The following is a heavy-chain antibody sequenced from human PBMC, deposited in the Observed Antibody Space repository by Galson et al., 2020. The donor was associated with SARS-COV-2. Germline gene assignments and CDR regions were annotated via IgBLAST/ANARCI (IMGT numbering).Heavy chain of an antibody. CDR2: IYHSGTT. J-gene: IGHJ4*02. D-gene: IGHD2-8*01. Sequence: SETLSLTCTVSGYSISSGYFWAWIRQTPGEGLEWMGSIYHSGTTFYNPSLQSRLTISVDTSENQFSLKLDSVTAADTAFYYCTTYSLMVISPTPLRADYWGQGTLVTVPS. V-gene: IGHV4-38-2*02. CDR3: TTYSLMVISPTPLRADY. CDR1: GYSISSGYF.